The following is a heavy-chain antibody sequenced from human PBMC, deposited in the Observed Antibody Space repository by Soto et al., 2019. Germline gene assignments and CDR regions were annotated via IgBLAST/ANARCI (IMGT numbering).Heavy chain of an antibody. Sequence: HGESLKISCKGSGYSFTSYWIGWVRQMPGKGLEWMGRIDPSDSYTNYSPSFQGHVTISADKSISTAYLQWSSLKASDTAMYYCAGHYYGSGSPPDYYGMDVWGQGTTVTVSS. V-gene: IGHV5-10-1*01. J-gene: IGHJ6*02. CDR3: AGHYYGSGSPPDYYGMDV. CDR1: GYSFTSYW. CDR2: IDPSDSYT. D-gene: IGHD3-10*01.